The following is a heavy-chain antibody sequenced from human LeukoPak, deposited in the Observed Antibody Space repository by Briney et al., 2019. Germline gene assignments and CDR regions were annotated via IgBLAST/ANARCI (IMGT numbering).Heavy chain of an antibody. D-gene: IGHD2-2*01. CDR3: ARDCSSTSCPFRY. CDR2: INSDGSST. Sequence: GGSLRLSCAASGFTFSSYWMHWVRQAPGEGLVWVSRINSDGSSTSYADSVKGRFTISRDNAKNTLYLQMNSLRAEDTAVYYCARDCSSTSCPFRYWGQGTLVTVSS. CDR1: GFTFSSYW. V-gene: IGHV3-74*01. J-gene: IGHJ4*02.